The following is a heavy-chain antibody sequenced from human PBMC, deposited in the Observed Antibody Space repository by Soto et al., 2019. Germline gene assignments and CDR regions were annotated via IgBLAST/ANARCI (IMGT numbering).Heavy chain of an antibody. D-gene: IGHD6-13*01. Sequence: EVQLLESGGGLVQPGGSLRLSCAASGFTFSSYGINWVRQAPGKGLEWVSGISGSGDSTHYADSVKGRFTISRDNSKNTLYLQMNSLRAEDTAVHYCAKQAPYSNSWYEIDHWGQGTLVTVSS. CDR1: GFTFSSYG. J-gene: IGHJ4*02. CDR3: AKQAPYSNSWYEIDH. CDR2: ISGSGDST. V-gene: IGHV3-23*01.